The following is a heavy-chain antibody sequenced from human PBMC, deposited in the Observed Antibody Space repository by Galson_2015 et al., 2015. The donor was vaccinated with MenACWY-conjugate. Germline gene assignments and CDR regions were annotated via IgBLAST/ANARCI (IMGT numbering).Heavy chain of an antibody. CDR1: GYTFSTYA. Sequence: VKVSCKASGYTFSTYAMHWVRQAPGQRLEWMGWINPGNGATKYSQRFQGRVTFTWDTSAPTAYMDLSSLRSEDTAIYYCARDAEAQYSSGPSHYWGQGTLVTVSS. V-gene: IGHV1-3*01. CDR3: ARDAEAQYSSGPSHY. J-gene: IGHJ4*02. D-gene: IGHD6-19*01. CDR2: INPGNGAT.